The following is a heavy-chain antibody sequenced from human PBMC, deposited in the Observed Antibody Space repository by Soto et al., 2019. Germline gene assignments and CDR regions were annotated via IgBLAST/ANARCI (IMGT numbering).Heavy chain of an antibody. CDR2: ITTHNDNT. V-gene: IGHV1-18*01. CDR1: GYTFISYG. D-gene: IGHD6-19*01. J-gene: IGHJ4*02. CDR3: ARVYSSGWKGLGY. Sequence: PLVQSGAEVKKPGSSVKVSYKASGYTFISYGIGWVRQAPGQGLEWMGWITTHNDNTNYAQQFQGRVTFTTDTSTSTAYMELRDLTSDDTAVYYCARVYSSGWKGLGYWGQGTLVTVSS.